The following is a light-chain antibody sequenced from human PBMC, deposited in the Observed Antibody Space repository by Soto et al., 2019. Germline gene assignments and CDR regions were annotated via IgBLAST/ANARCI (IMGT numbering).Light chain of an antibody. CDR2: GAS. CDR1: QSVSSSY. J-gene: IGKJ4*01. Sequence: EIVLTQSPGTLSLSPGERATLSCRASQSVSSSYLAWYQQKPGQAPRLLIYGASSRATVIPDRFSGSGSGTDFTLTTSRLEPEDFAVYYCQQFSSYTLTFGGGTKVDIX. V-gene: IGKV3-20*01. CDR3: QQFSSYTLT.